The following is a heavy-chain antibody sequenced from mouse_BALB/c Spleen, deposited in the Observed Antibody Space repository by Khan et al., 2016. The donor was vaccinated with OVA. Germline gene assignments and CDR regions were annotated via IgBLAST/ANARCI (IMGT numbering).Heavy chain of an antibody. Sequence: VQLQESGPGLVAPSQSLSITCTVSGFSLSRYSVHWVRQPPGKGLEWLGIIWIGGSADYNSPLKSRLSIRKDNSKSQVFLKMNSLQTDDTAMYYCARNRDAVSYWYFDVWGAGTTVTVSS. CDR1: GFSLSRYS. D-gene: IGHD6-1*01. CDR2: IWIGGSA. CDR3: ARNRDAVSYWYFDV. V-gene: IGHV2-6-4*01. J-gene: IGHJ1*01.